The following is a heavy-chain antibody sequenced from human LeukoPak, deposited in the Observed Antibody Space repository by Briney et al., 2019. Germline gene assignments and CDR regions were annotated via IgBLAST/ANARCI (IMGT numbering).Heavy chain of an antibody. CDR3: AKVLQNTAGTGTGLAW. V-gene: IGHV3-33*06. CDR1: GFTFTHYG. CDR2: IWYDGSEK. J-gene: IGHJ4*02. D-gene: IGHD6-13*01. Sequence: PGGSLRLSCEASGFTFTHYGMHWVRQAPGKGLYWVAVIWYDGSEKYYADSVKGRFTISRDNSKNTVYVKMNALRAEDTGVYYWAKVLQNTAGTGTGLAWWGQGTLVTVS.